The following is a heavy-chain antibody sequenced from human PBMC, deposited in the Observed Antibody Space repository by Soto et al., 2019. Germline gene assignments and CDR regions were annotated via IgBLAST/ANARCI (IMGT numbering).Heavy chain of an antibody. V-gene: IGHV3-30*03. J-gene: IGHJ4*02. CDR2: MSYDGSDQ. CDR1: GFTFSTYG. D-gene: IGHD6-13*01. Sequence: PGGSLRLSCAASGFTFSTYGMYWFRQAPGKGLEWVAGMSYDGSDQYYADSVKGRFTISRDNSKNTLYLQMNSLRAEDTAVYYCAYSSTPFDYWGQGTLVTVSS. CDR3: AYSSTPFDY.